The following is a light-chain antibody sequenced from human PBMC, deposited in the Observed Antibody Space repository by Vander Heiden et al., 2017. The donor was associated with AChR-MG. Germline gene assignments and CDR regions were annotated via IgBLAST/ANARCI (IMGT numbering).Light chain of an antibody. CDR3: SAYTRSSTYV. Sequence: QSALNQPASVSGSPGTSITISCTGTSSDVGAYNYVSWYQQHPGKAPKLMIYDVSNRPSGVSDLFSGSKSGNTASLTISGLQAEDEADYYCSAYTRSSTYVFGTGTKVTVL. CDR1: SSDVGAYNY. J-gene: IGLJ1*01. V-gene: IGLV2-14*01. CDR2: DVS.